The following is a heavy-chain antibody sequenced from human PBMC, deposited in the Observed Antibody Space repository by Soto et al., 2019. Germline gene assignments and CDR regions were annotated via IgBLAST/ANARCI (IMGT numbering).Heavy chain of an antibody. CDR1: GVPLSSSRHY. CDR3: ARPRQGGLITSFLEY. CDR2: IYSSGSR. Sequence: QLQLQEWGPGLVKSSETLSLTCNVSGVPLSSSRHYWGWIRQSPGKGLEWIGSIYSSGSRYYNPSLKRRVTISVDTSENQISLKINSVTAADTATYYCARPRQGGLITSFLEYWGQGSLVTVSS. V-gene: IGHV4-39*01. J-gene: IGHJ4*02. D-gene: IGHD1-20*01.